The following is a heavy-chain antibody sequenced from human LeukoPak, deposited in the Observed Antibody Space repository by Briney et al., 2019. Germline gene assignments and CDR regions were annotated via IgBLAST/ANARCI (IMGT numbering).Heavy chain of an antibody. D-gene: IGHD3-9*01. CDR1: GGSISSSSYY. J-gene: IGHJ6*02. V-gene: IGHV4-39*07. CDR3: ASRDYDNYYYYGMDV. Sequence: SETLSLTCTVSGGSISSSSYYWGWIRQPPGKGLEWIGEIYHSGSTNYNPSLKSRVTISVDKSKNQFSLKLSSVTAADTAVYYCASRDYDNYYYYGMDVWGQGTTVTVSS. CDR2: IYHSGST.